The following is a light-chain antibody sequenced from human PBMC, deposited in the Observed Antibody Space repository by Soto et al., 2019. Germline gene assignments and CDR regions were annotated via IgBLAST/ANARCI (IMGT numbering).Light chain of an antibody. CDR1: QSISSW. Sequence: DIQMTQSPSTLSASVGDRVIITCRASQSISSWLAWYQPKPGTAPKLLIYKASTLQSGVPSRFSGSGSGTEFTLTISSLQPDDSATYYCQQYSDNWTFGQGTKVEIK. V-gene: IGKV1-5*03. CDR3: QQYSDNWT. CDR2: KAS. J-gene: IGKJ1*01.